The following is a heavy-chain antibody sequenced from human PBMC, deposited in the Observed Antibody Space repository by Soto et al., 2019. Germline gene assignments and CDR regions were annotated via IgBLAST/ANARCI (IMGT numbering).Heavy chain of an antibody. J-gene: IGHJ6*02. Sequence: EVQLVESGGGLVQPGRSLRLSCAASGFIFDDYAMHWVRQAPGKGLEWVAVISGNSGSLGYADSVKGRFTISRDNAKNSLYLQMNRLRAEDTALYYCARTDRDFYGLDVWGQGTTVIVSS. V-gene: IGHV3-9*01. CDR3: ARTDRDFYGLDV. CDR1: GFIFDDYA. CDR2: ISGNSGSL. D-gene: IGHD1-1*01.